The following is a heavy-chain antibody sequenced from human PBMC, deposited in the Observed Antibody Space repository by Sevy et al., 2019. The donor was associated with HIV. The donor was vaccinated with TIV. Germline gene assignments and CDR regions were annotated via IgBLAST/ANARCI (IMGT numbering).Heavy chain of an antibody. CDR2: IYSSGSA. CDR3: VRGDGGMDV. J-gene: IGHJ6*02. Sequence: GSLRLSCEASGFTVSTNYMSWVRQAPGKGLDWVSVIYSSGSAYYADSVKGRFTISRDNSKNMLYLQMDSLRVEDSALYYCVRGDGGMDVWGQGTMVTVSS. CDR1: GFTVSTNY. V-gene: IGHV3-53*01.